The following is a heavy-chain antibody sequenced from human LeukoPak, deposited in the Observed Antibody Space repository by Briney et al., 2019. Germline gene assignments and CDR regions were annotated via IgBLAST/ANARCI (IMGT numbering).Heavy chain of an antibody. CDR2: ISGSGGST. CDR3: AKDQGVYDYVRGSYRYSPFDY. D-gene: IGHD3-16*02. J-gene: IGHJ4*02. V-gene: IGHV3-23*01. CDR1: GFTFSSYA. Sequence: GGSLRLSCAASGFTFSSYAMSWVRQAPGKGLEWVSAISGSGGSTYYADSVKGRFTISRDNSKNTLYLQMNSLRAEDTAVYYCAKDQGVYDYVRGSYRYSPFDYWGQGTLVTVSS.